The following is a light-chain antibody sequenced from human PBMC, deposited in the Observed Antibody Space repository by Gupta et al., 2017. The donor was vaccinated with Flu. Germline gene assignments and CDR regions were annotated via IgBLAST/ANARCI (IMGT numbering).Light chain of an antibody. V-gene: IGKV3-15*01. CDR1: QSVNTN. CDR2: SAS. J-gene: IGKJ4*01. Sequence: KVMTQSPATLSVSPGERATLSCRASQSVNTNLAWYQQKPGQAPRLLIYSASTRATGIPARFSGSGSGTEFTLTISSLQSEDFAVYYCQQYNNWPLTFGGGTKVEIK. CDR3: QQYNNWPLT.